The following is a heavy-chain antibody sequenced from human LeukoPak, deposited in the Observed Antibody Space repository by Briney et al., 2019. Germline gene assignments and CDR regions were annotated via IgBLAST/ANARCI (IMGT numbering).Heavy chain of an antibody. J-gene: IGHJ4*02. Sequence: SETLSLTCTVSGGSISSSSYYWGWIRQPPGKGLEWIGRIYTSGSTNYNYSLKSRVTISADTSKNQFSLNLSSVTAADTAVYYCARDRPGTYFDYWGQGTLVTVSS. D-gene: IGHD1-26*01. CDR2: IYTSGST. CDR1: GGSISSSSYY. CDR3: ARDRPGTYFDY. V-gene: IGHV4-39*07.